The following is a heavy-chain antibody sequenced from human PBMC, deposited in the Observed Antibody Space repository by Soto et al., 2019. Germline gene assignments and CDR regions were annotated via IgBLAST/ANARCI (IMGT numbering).Heavy chain of an antibody. V-gene: IGHV3-7*03. Sequence: PGGSLRLSCAASGFTFRSNWMSWVRQAPGKGLEWVANVKQDGSEKYYVDSVKGRFTISRDNAKNTLYLQMNSLRAEDTAVYYCAKDKFFWSCYYTRDAFDIWGQGTMVTVSS. CDR3: AKDKFFWSCYYTRDAFDI. CDR2: VKQDGSEK. J-gene: IGHJ3*02. D-gene: IGHD3-3*01. CDR1: GFTFRSNW.